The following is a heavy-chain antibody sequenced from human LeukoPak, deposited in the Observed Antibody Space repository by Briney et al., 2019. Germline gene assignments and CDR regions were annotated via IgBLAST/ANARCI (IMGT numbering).Heavy chain of an antibody. Sequence: PGGSLRLSCAASGFTVSTRYISWVRQAPGKGPEWVSFIYTDGSTFYADSVKGRFTISRDNSKNTVYLQMNSLRAEDTAVYYCANIRWTVWQQLWGQGTLVTVSS. V-gene: IGHV3-66*01. J-gene: IGHJ4*02. CDR3: ANIRWTVWQQL. D-gene: IGHD6-13*01. CDR2: IYTDGST. CDR1: GFTVSTRY.